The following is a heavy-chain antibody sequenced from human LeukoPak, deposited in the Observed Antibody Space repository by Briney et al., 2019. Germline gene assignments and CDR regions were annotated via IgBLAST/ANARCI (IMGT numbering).Heavy chain of an antibody. CDR1: GFTFSSYE. Sequence: PGGSLRLSCAASGFTFSSYEMNWVRQAPGKGLEWVSYMSSRGSIIFYADSVKGRFTISRDNSKNTLYLQMNSLSVEDTAVYYCARVGYYASGPFSYFDYWGQGTLVTVSS. V-gene: IGHV3-48*03. CDR2: MSSRGSII. D-gene: IGHD3-10*01. J-gene: IGHJ4*02. CDR3: ARVGYYASGPFSYFDY.